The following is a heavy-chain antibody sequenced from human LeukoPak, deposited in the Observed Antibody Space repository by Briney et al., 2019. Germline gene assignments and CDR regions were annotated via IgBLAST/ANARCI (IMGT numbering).Heavy chain of an antibody. J-gene: IGHJ4*02. V-gene: IGHV3-48*02. CDR2: INSGSNDI. CDR1: GFTVSDCP. D-gene: IGHD3/OR15-3a*01. CDR3: ATDRDWAFDY. Sequence: GGSLRLSCAVSGFTVSDCPMNWVRQAPGKGLEWVSHINSGSNDIWYADSVKGRFTISRDNARSSLYLQMNSLRDEDTAVYYCATDRDWAFDYWGQGTLVTVSS.